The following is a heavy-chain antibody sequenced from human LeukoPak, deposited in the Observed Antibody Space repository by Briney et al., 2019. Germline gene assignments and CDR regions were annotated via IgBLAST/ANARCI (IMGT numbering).Heavy chain of an antibody. D-gene: IGHD3-3*01. Sequence: SETLSLTCAVYGGSFSGYYWSWIRQPPGKGLEWIGEINHSGSTNYNPSLKSRVTISVDTSKNQFSLKLSSVTAADTAVYYCAAGYDFRYDAFDIWGQGTMVTVSS. V-gene: IGHV4-34*01. CDR1: GGSFSGYY. CDR3: AAGYDFRYDAFDI. CDR2: INHSGST. J-gene: IGHJ3*02.